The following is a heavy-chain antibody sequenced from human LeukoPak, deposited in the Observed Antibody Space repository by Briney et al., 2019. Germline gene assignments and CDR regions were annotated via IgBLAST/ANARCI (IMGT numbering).Heavy chain of an antibody. CDR2: MSPNSGDT. J-gene: IGHJ4*02. Sequence: ASVKVSCKASGYTFTSYDFDWVRQATGQRPEWMGWMSPNSGDTGYAQKFQDRVTMTRNTSISTAYMELSSLRSDDTAVYYCARGPPNWGYDYWGPGTLVTVSS. CDR1: GYTFTSYD. D-gene: IGHD7-27*01. V-gene: IGHV1-8*01. CDR3: ARGPPNWGYDY.